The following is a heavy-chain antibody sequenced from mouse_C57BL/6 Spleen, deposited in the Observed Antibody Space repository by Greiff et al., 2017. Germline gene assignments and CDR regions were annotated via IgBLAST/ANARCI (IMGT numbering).Heavy chain of an antibody. J-gene: IGHJ2*01. Sequence: EVKLQQSGPELVKPGASVKISCKASGYTFTDYYMNWVKQSHGKSLEWIGDINPNNGGTSYNQKFKGKATLTVDKSSSTAYMELRSLTSEDSAVYYCARWFYDYDGFDYWGQGTTLTVSS. CDR2: INPNNGGT. D-gene: IGHD2-4*01. V-gene: IGHV1-26*01. CDR3: ARWFYDYDGFDY. CDR1: GYTFTDYY.